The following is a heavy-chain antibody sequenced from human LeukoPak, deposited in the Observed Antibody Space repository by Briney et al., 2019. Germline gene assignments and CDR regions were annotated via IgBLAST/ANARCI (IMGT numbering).Heavy chain of an antibody. CDR2: ISSTSSYI. D-gene: IGHD6-19*01. J-gene: IGHJ4*02. Sequence: GGSLRLSCAASGFTFSSYSMNWVRQAPGKGLERVSSISSTSSYIYYPDSVKGRFTISRDNSRNSLYLQMNSLRAEDTAVYYCARASSGWAVDLYYFDHWGQGTLVTVSS. CDR3: ARASSGWAVDLYYFDH. CDR1: GFTFSSYS. V-gene: IGHV3-21*01.